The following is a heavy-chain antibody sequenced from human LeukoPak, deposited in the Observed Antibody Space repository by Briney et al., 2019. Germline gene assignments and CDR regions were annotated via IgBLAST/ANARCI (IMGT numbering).Heavy chain of an antibody. CDR3: ARGVLWFGELYFDL. D-gene: IGHD3-10*01. CDR1: GGSISSYY. V-gene: IGHV4-59*12. CDR2: IYYSGST. J-gene: IGHJ2*01. Sequence: SETLSLTCTVSGGSISSYYWSWIRQPPGKGLEWIGYIYYSGSTNYNPSLKSRVTISVDTSKNQFSLKLSSVTAADTAVYYCARGVLWFGELYFDLWGRGTLVTVSS.